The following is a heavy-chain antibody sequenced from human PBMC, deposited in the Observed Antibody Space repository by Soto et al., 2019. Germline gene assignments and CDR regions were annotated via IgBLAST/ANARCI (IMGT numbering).Heavy chain of an antibody. CDR1: GFTFSSYA. J-gene: IGHJ3*02. V-gene: IGHV3-23*01. Sequence: EVQLLESGGGLVQPGGSLRLSCAASGFTFSSYAMSWVRQAPGKGLEWVSAISGSGGSTYYADSVKGRFTISRDNSKNSLYLQMNNLRAEDTAVYYCASPYSSGWYRDALDIWGQGTMVTVS. CDR2: ISGSGGST. CDR3: ASPYSSGWYRDALDI. D-gene: IGHD6-19*01.